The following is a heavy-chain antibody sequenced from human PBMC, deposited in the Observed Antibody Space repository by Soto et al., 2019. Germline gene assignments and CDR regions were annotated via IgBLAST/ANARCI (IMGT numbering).Heavy chain of an antibody. D-gene: IGHD6-19*01. J-gene: IGHJ4*02. CDR1: GFTFRYYA. CDR3: ARWESSDWYLGV. V-gene: IGHV3-9*01. Sequence: EVQLVESGGGLVQPGRSLRLSCAASGFTFRYYAMHWVRQAPGKGLEWVASIRWNSETIAYADSMKGRFTISRDSAENSLYLQMISLRAEDTAVYYCARWESSDWYLGVWGQGTLVTVSS. CDR2: IRWNSETI.